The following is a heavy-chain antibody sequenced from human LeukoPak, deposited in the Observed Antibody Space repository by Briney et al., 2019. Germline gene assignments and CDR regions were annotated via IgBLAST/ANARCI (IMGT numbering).Heavy chain of an antibody. CDR1: GGSISSYY. CDR2: IYYSGST. J-gene: IGHJ3*02. CDR3: ARGGEHPTLDAFDI. D-gene: IGHD1-26*01. Sequence: SETLSLTCTVSGGSISSYYWSWIRQPPGKGLEWIGYIYYSGSTNYNPSLKSRVTISVDTSKNQFSLKLSSVTAADTAVYYCARGGEHPTLDAFDIWGQGTMVTVSS. V-gene: IGHV4-59*01.